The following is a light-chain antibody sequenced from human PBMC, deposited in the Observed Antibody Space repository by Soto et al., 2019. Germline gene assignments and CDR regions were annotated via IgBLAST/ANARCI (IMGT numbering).Light chain of an antibody. J-gene: IGLJ7*01. V-gene: IGLV2-8*01. CDR1: SGDVGAYDY. CDR3: SSYTNINTRACV. Sequence: QSALTQPPSASGSPGQSVTISCTGTSGDVGAYDYVSWHQQHPGKAPKLLIYEVSKRPSGVPDRFSGSKSGNTASLTVSGLQAEDEAEYYCSSYTNINTRACVFGTGTQLTVL. CDR2: EVS.